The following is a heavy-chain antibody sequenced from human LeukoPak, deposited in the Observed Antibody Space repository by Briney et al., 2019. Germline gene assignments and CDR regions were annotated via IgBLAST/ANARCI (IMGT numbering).Heavy chain of an antibody. CDR1: GGSFSGYY. V-gene: IGHV4-34*01. Sequence: SETLSLTCAVYGGSFSGYYWSWIRQPPGKGLEWIGEINHSGSTNYNPSLKSRGTISVDTSKSQFSLKLSSVTAADTAVYYCAGGTNKGAFDIWGQGTMVTVS. J-gene: IGHJ3*02. CDR3: AGGTNKGAFDI. CDR2: INHSGST. D-gene: IGHD1-14*01.